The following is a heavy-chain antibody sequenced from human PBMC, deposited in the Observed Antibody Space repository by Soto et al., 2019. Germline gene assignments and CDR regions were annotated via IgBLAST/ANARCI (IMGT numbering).Heavy chain of an antibody. Sequence: GGSLRLSCAASGFTFSSYAMSWVRQAPGKGLEWVSAISGSGGSTYYADSVKGRFTISRDNSKNTLYLQMNSLRAEDTAVYYCASNGDHYYYYIDVWGKGTTVTVSS. D-gene: IGHD4-17*01. V-gene: IGHV3-23*01. CDR1: GFTFSSYA. CDR2: ISGSGGST. J-gene: IGHJ6*03. CDR3: ASNGDHYYYYIDV.